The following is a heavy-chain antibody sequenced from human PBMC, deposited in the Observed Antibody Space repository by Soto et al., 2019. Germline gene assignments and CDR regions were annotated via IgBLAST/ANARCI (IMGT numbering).Heavy chain of an antibody. CDR1: GDTFNFYS. CDR2: INPILSMS. D-gene: IGHD6-13*01. Sequence: GASVKVSCKASGDTFNFYSINWVRHAPGLGLEWMGRINPILSMSIYAQKFQGRVTMTEDTSTDTAYMELSSLRSEDTAVYYCATKGRWYVGYYYYGMDVWGQGTTVTVSS. V-gene: IGHV1-69*02. CDR3: ATKGRWYVGYYYYGMDV. J-gene: IGHJ6*02.